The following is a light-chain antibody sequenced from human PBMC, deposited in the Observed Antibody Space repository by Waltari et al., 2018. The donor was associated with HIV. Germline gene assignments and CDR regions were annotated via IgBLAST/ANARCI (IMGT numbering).Light chain of an antibody. J-gene: IGLJ3*02. CDR3: AAWDDSLEGIWV. V-gene: IGLV1-47*01. CDR1: TSNIGSNS. CDR2: RNN. Sequence: QSVLTQSSSASRTPGQRVTISCSGSTSNIGSNSVSWYQQLPGTAPKLLIYRNNQRPSGVPDRFSGSKSGTSASLAISGLRSEDEADYYCAAWDDSLEGIWVLGGGTKLTVL.